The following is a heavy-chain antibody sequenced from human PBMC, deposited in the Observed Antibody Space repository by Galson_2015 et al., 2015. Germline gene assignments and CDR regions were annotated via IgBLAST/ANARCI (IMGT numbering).Heavy chain of an antibody. CDR2: IWYDGSNK. J-gene: IGHJ6*02. V-gene: IGHV3-33*01. CDR3: ARDAGGPDYYGMDV. CDR1: GFTFSSYG. Sequence: SLRLSCAASGFTFSSYGMRWVRQAPGKGLEWVAVIWYDGSNKYYADSVKGRFTISRDNSKNTLYLQMNSLRAEDTAVYYCARDAGGPDYYGMDVWGQGTTVTVSS.